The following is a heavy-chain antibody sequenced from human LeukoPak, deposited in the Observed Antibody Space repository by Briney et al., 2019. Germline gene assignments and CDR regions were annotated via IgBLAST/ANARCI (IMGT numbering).Heavy chain of an antibody. CDR2: ISGSGGST. Sequence: GGSLRLSCAASGFTFSSYAMSWVRQAPGKGLEWVSAISGSGGSTYYADSVKGRFTISRDNSKNTLYLQMNSLRAEDTAVYYCAKDRRPYYYDSSGYYFSYWGQGTLVTVSS. CDR3: AKDRRPYYYDSSGYYFSY. CDR1: GFTFSSYA. D-gene: IGHD3-22*01. V-gene: IGHV3-23*01. J-gene: IGHJ4*02.